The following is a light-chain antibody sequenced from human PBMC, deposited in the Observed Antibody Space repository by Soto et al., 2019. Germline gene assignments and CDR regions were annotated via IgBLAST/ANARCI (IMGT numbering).Light chain of an antibody. V-gene: IGKV1-9*01. Sequence: DIQLTQSPSFLSASVGDRVTITCRASQGISSYLAWYQQKPGKAPKLLIYAASTLQSGVPSRFSGSGSGTEFTLTISRLRPEDFATYYCQQLNSYPSFTFGPGTKVDIK. CDR3: QQLNSYPSFT. J-gene: IGKJ3*01. CDR2: AAS. CDR1: QGISSY.